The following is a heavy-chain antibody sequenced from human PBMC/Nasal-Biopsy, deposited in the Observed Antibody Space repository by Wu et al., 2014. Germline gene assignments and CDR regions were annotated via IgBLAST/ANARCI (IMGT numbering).Heavy chain of an antibody. V-gene: IGHV4-61*02. D-gene: IGHD2-8*02. CDR3: TRDLRHFSCTGDNCYYGMDV. CDR1: DGSISSSNYY. CDR2: IYSGGST. Sequence: TLSLTCTVSDGSISSSNYYWSWIRQPAGQGLEWIGRIYSGGSTSYNPPHSRVTISVDASKNQFSLKLSSVTATDTAVYYCTRDLRHFSCTGDNCYYGMDVWGQGTLVTVSS. J-gene: IGHJ6*02.